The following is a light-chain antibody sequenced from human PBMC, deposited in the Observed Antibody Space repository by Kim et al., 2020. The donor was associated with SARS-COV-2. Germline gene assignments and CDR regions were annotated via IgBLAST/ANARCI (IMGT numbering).Light chain of an antibody. CDR2: SDD. V-gene: IGLV1-44*01. J-gene: IGLJ1*01. CDR1: TSNIGSYS. Sequence: QSVLTQSPSASATPGQRVTISCSGSTSNIGSYSVNWYQQLPGTAPKLLIYSDDQRPSGVPERFSGSKSGTSAFLAISGLQSEDEADFFCAAWDDSLDIYVFGTGTKVTVL. CDR3: AAWDDSLDIYV.